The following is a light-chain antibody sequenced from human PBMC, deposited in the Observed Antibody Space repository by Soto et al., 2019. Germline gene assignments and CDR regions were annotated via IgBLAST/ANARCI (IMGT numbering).Light chain of an antibody. CDR1: QSISSW. V-gene: IGKV1-5*01. Sequence: DIQMTQSPSTLSASLGDTVTITCRASQSISSWLAWYQQKPGKAPKLLIYDASSLESGVPSRFSGSGSGTEFTLTISSLQPDDFAVYYCQQYHNWPPITFGQGTRLENK. CDR3: QQYHNWPPIT. CDR2: DAS. J-gene: IGKJ5*01.